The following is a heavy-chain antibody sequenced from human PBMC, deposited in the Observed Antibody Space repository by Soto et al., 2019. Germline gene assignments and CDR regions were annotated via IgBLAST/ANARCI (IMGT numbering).Heavy chain of an antibody. V-gene: IGHV1-69*01. CDR1: GGTFSSYA. Sequence: QVQLVQSGAEVKKPGSSVKVSCKASGGTFSSYAISWVRQAPGQGLEWMGGIIPIFGTANYAQKFQGRVTITADESTSTAYMELSSLRSEDTAVYYCARPYCTNGVCAPTLYYYGMDVWGQGTTVTVSS. CDR2: IIPIFGTA. J-gene: IGHJ6*02. CDR3: ARPYCTNGVCAPTLYYYGMDV. D-gene: IGHD2-8*01.